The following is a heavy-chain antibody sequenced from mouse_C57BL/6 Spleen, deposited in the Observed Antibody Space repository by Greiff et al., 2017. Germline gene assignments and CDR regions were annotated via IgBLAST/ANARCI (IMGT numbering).Heavy chain of an antibody. D-gene: IGHD1-1*01. J-gene: IGHJ4*01. CDR2: ISSKSDNYAT. V-gene: IGHV6-3*01. Sequence: EVKVVESGGGLVQPGGSMKLSCVASGFTFSNYWMNWVRQSPEKGLEWVAQISSKSDNYATHYAESVKGRFTISRDESKSSVYLQMHNLRAEDTGIYYCTSLLLRNAMDYWGQGTSVTVSS. CDR1: GFTFSNYW. CDR3: TSLLLRNAMDY.